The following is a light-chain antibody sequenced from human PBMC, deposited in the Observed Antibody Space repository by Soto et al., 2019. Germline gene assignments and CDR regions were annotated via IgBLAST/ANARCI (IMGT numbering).Light chain of an antibody. CDR1: QSISSW. CDR2: HAS. J-gene: IGKJ1*01. Sequence: DIQLTQSPPTLSASVGDRVTITCRASQSISSWLAWYRQKPGKAPKLLIYHASTLESGVPSRFSGSGSGTEFTLTISSLQPDDFATYYCQQYNSYSFGQGTKVDIK. CDR3: QQYNSYS. V-gene: IGKV1-5*01.